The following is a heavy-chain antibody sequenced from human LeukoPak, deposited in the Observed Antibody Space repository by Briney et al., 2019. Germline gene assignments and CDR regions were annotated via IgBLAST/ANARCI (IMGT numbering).Heavy chain of an antibody. D-gene: IGHD3-3*01. CDR1: GGSFSGYY. CDR2: INHSGST. V-gene: IGHV4-34*01. CDR3: ARASTIFGHFAY. Sequence: SETLSLTCAVYGGSFSGYYWSWIRQPPGKGLEWIGEINHSGSTNYNPSLKSRVTISVDTSKNQFSLKLSSVTAADTAVYYCARASTIFGHFAYWGRGTLVTVSS. J-gene: IGHJ4*02.